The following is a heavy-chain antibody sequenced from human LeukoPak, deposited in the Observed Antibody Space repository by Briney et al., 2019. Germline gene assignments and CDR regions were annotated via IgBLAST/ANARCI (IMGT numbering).Heavy chain of an antibody. D-gene: IGHD1-1*01. CDR2: VYRSGIT. V-gene: IGHV4-38-2*02. CDR1: GYFISSGYH. CDR3: AGENWIFDY. J-gene: IGHJ4*02. Sequence: PSETLSLTCVVSGYFISSGYHWGWIRQPPGKGLEWIGSVYRSGITYYDPSLKSRVTISVDTSKNQISLKVRSVTAADTAMYYCAGENWIFDYWGQGILVTVSS.